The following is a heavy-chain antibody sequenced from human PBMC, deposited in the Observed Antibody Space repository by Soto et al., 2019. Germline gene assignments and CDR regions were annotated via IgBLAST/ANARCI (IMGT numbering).Heavy chain of an antibody. D-gene: IGHD1-26*01. CDR3: AKTDAGGSYDY. CDR2: ISYDGSVK. CDR1: GFTFSGYC. V-gene: IGHV3-30*18. J-gene: IGHJ4*01. Sequence: QVQLVESGGGVVQPGRSLRLSCAASGFTFSGYCMHWVRQAPGKGLEWVALISYDGSVKYYAESVKGRCPISRNNSKNELYLQMNILRDEYTAVYYCAKTDAGGSYDYWGNGNLVTVSS.